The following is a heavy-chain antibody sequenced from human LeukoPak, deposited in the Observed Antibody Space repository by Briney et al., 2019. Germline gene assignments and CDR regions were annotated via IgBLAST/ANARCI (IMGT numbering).Heavy chain of an antibody. CDR2: IYYSGST. Sequence: SETLSLTCTVSGGSISSYYWSWIRQAPGKGLEWIGYIYYSGSTNYNPSLKSRVTISVDTSKNQFSLKLSSVTAADTAVYYCASIGFYYDSSGYLRNYWGQGTLVTVSS. CDR1: GGSISSYY. J-gene: IGHJ4*02. CDR3: ASIGFYYDSSGYLRNY. V-gene: IGHV4-59*08. D-gene: IGHD3-22*01.